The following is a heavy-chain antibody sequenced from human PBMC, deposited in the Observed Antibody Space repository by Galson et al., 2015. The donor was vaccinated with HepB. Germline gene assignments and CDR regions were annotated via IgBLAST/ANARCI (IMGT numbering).Heavy chain of an antibody. V-gene: IGHV1-18*04. D-gene: IGHD3-9*01. J-gene: IGHJ4*02. CDR2: ISAYNGNT. CDR1: GYTFTSYG. Sequence: SVKVSCKASGYTFTSYGISWVRQAPGQGLEWMGWISAYNGNTNYAQKLRGRVTMTTDTSTSTAYMELRSLRSDDTAVYYCARVKGDDILTGYSPSPYWGQGTLVTVSS. CDR3: ARVKGDDILTGYSPSPY.